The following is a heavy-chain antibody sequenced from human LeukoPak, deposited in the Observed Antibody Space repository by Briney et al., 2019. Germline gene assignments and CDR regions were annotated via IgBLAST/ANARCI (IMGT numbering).Heavy chain of an antibody. CDR3: ARRGYDYVWGSYRYDYFDY. J-gene: IGHJ4*02. Sequence: SETLSLTCAVYGGSFSGYYWSWIRQPPGKGLEWIGEINHSGSTNYNPSLKSRVTISVDTSKNQFSLKLSSVTAADTAVYYCARRGYDYVWGSYRYDYFDYWGQGTLVTVSS. CDR2: INHSGST. D-gene: IGHD3-16*02. V-gene: IGHV4-34*01. CDR1: GGSFSGYY.